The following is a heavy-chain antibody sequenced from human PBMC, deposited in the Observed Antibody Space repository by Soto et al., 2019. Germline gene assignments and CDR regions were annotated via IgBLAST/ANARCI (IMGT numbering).Heavy chain of an antibody. CDR2: IYYSGST. D-gene: IGHD3-9*01. J-gene: IGHJ6*02. Sequence: SETLSLTCTVSGGSISSGDYYWSWIRQPPGKGLEWIGYIYYSGSTYYNPSLKSRVTISVDTSKNQFSLKLSSVTAADTAVYYCARVRKPIRHYYSYGMDVWGQGTKVTVYS. V-gene: IGHV4-30-4*01. CDR3: ARVRKPIRHYYSYGMDV. CDR1: GGSISSGDYY.